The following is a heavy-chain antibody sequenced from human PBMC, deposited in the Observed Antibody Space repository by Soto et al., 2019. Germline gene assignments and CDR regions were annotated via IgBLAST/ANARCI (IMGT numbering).Heavy chain of an antibody. V-gene: IGHV3-23*01. CDR3: AKGSDAHRPYYFDY. CDR2: VNDIGGGA. CDR1: GFSFNTYA. Sequence: EVQLLESGGDLVQPGGSLRLSCAASGFSFNTYAMGWVRQVPGKGLDWVSAVNDIGGGAYYAASVKGRFTTSKDISNNTLYLQMDSLRAEDTAIYYCAKGSDAHRPYYFDYWGQGTLVTVSS. D-gene: IGHD3-16*01. J-gene: IGHJ4*02.